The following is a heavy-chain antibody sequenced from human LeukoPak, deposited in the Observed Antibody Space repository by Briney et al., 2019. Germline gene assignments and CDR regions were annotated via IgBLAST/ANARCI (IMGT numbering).Heavy chain of an antibody. CDR1: GFTFSDYY. J-gene: IGHJ4*02. CDR3: ARDTNYYDSSGYYFDY. CDR2: IRSSSSYT. Sequence: PGGSLRLSCAASGFTFSDYYMSWLRQAPGKGLEWVSYIRSSSSYTKYADSVKGRFTISRDNTKNSLYLQMNSLRAEDTAVFYCARDTNYYDSSGYYFDYWGQGTLVTVSS. D-gene: IGHD3-22*01. V-gene: IGHV3-11*06.